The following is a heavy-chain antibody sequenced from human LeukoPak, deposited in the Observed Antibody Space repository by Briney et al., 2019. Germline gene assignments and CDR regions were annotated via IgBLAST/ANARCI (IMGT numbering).Heavy chain of an antibody. J-gene: IGHJ6*03. CDR3: ARPPAYYDSSGYYPPYYYYYMDV. D-gene: IGHD3-22*01. Sequence: PSETLSLTCTVSGYSISSGYYWGWIRQPPGKGLEWIGSIYHSGSTYYNPSLKSRVTISVDTSKNQFSLKLSSVTAADTAVYYCARPPAYYDSSGYYPPYYYYYMDVWGKGTTVTVSS. V-gene: IGHV4-38-2*02. CDR1: GYSISSGYY. CDR2: IYHSGST.